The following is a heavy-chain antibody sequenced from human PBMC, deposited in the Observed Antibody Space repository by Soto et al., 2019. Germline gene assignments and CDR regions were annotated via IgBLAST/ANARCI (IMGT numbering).Heavy chain of an antibody. CDR1: GFTFSSYG. D-gene: IGHD2-8*01. CDR3: ATLGCTNGVCLGGYGMDV. V-gene: IGHV3-33*01. J-gene: IGHJ6*02. Sequence: GGSLRLSCAASGFTFSSYGMHWVRQAPGKGLEWVAVIWYDGSNKYYADSVKGRFTISRDNSKNTLYLQMNSLRAEDTAVYYCATLGCTNGVCLGGYGMDVWGQGTTVTVSS. CDR2: IWYDGSNK.